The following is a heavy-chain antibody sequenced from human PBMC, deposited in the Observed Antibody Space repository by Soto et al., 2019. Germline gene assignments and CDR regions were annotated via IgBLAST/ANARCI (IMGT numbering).Heavy chain of an antibody. Sequence: EVQLVESGGGLVQPGGSLKLSCAASGFTFSGSTVHWVRQASGKGLEWVGRIRSKADSYATAYAVSVTGRFTISRYDEKKTGYLQMNSLRAEDTVVYYCTRLVEWGAGDNFEYWGQVTVVTVSS. CDR1: GFTFSGST. CDR3: TRLVEWGAGDNFEY. D-gene: IGHD1-26*01. CDR2: IRSKADSYAT. V-gene: IGHV3-73*02. J-gene: IGHJ4*02.